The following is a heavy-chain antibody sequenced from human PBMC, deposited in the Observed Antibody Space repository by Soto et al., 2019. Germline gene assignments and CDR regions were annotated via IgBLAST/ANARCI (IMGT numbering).Heavy chain of an antibody. V-gene: IGHV2-5*01. D-gene: IGHD6-19*01. Sequence: SGPTLVNPTQTLTLTCLFSGFSLRTSGVGVGWIRQPPGKALEWLGFIYWNDDKRYSPSLKSRLTITKDTSKNQVVLTMTNMDPVDTATYYCAKSGSSGWYGWFDPWGQGTLVTVSS. CDR3: AKSGSSGWYGWFDP. CDR1: GFSLRTSGVG. CDR2: IYWNDDK. J-gene: IGHJ5*02.